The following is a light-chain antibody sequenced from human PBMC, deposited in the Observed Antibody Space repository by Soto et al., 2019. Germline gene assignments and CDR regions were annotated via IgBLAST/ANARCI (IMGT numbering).Light chain of an antibody. Sequence: EIVMTQSPATLSVSPGERATLSCRASQSISSNLAWYQQKPGQAPRLLMFRTSSRATGFPARFSGSGSGTEFNLTISSLQSEDFGVYYCQQYNNWPLITFGQGTRLEIK. CDR1: QSISSN. V-gene: IGKV3-15*01. CDR3: QQYNNWPLIT. CDR2: RTS. J-gene: IGKJ5*01.